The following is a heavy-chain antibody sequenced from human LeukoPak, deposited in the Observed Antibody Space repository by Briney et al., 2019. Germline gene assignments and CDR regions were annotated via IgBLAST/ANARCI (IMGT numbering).Heavy chain of an antibody. CDR3: ARESYGNHYFDY. V-gene: IGHV3-30-3*01. Sequence: GGSLRLSCAASGFTFRSYAMHWVRQAPGKGLEWVAVISFDGSNQYYADSVKGRFTISRDNSKNTLYLRMNSLRSEDTAVYYCARESYGNHYFDYWGQGTLVTVSS. CDR2: ISFDGSNQ. J-gene: IGHJ4*02. D-gene: IGHD4-17*01. CDR1: GFTFRSYA.